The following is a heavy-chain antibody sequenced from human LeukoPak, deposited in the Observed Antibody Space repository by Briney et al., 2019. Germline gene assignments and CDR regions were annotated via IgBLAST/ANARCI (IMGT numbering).Heavy chain of an antibody. CDR3: ARDIVAEMATIHNLDY. Sequence: GASVKVSCKASGYTFTGYYIHWVRQAPGQGLEWMGWINPNSGGTNYAQKFQGRVTMTRDTSISTAYMELSRLRSDDTAVYYCARDIVAEMATIHNLDYWGQGTLVTVSS. CDR1: GYTFTGYY. D-gene: IGHD5-24*01. CDR2: INPNSGGT. J-gene: IGHJ4*02. V-gene: IGHV1-2*02.